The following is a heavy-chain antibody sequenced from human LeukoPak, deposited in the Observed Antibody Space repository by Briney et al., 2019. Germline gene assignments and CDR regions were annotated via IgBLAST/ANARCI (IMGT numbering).Heavy chain of an antibody. CDR3: ARHLHSGSYSSGNWFDP. J-gene: IGHJ5*02. Sequence: SETLSLTCSVSGGSISSSTYYWGWIRQPPGKGLEWIGTIYYSGSTYYSPSLKSRVTISVDTSKNQFSLKLSSVAAADTAVYYCARHLHSGSYSSGNWFDPWGQGTLVTVSS. V-gene: IGHV4-39*01. CDR2: IYYSGST. CDR1: GGSISSSTYY. D-gene: IGHD1-26*01.